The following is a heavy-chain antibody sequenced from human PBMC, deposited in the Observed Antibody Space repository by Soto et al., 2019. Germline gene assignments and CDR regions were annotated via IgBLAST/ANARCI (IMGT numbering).Heavy chain of an antibody. Sequence: QVQLQESGPGLVKPSETLSLTCTVSGGSINSYYWSWIRQPPGKGLEWIGYIYYSGSTNYNPSLKSRVTISVDTSKNQFSLKLSSVTAADTAVYYCARLRPYNWFDPWGQGTLVTVSS. V-gene: IGHV4-59*08. CDR1: GGSINSYY. J-gene: IGHJ5*02. CDR2: IYYSGST. CDR3: ARLRPYNWFDP.